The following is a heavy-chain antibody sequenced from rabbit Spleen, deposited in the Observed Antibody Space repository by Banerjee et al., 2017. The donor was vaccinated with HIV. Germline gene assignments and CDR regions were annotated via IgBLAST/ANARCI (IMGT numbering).Heavy chain of an antibody. Sequence: QSLEESGGDLVTPGASLTLTCKASGFDFSSYHMCWVRQAPGKGLELIACIDAGSSDSTWYATWAKGRFTISKTSTTVTLRMTSLTVADTATYFCTRDDGSGHYIDGYFNLWGQGTLVTVS. J-gene: IGHJ4*01. CDR1: GFDFSSYH. D-gene: IGHD1-1*01. V-gene: IGHV1S40*01. CDR3: TRDDGSGHYIDGYFNL. CDR2: IDAGSSDST.